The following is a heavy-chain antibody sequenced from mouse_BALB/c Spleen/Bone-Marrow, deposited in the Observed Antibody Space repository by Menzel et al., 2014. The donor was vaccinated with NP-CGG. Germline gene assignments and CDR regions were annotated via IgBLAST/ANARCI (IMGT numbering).Heavy chain of an antibody. CDR1: GLTFSSHA. D-gene: IGHD2-1*01. Sequence: EVMLVESGGGLVKPGGSLKLSCAASGLTFSSHAMSWVRQSPEKRLGWVATISSGGSFTYYPDSVKGRFTISRDNARNTLYLQMSSLRSEDTAMYHCARHGYVNSTAMDYWGQGTSVTVSS. J-gene: IGHJ4*01. CDR2: ISSGGSFT. CDR3: ARHGYVNSTAMDY. V-gene: IGHV5-9-1*01.